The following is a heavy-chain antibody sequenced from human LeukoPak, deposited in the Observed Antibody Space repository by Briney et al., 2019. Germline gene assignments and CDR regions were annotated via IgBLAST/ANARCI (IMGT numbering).Heavy chain of an antibody. J-gene: IGHJ4*02. CDR1: GFSFSNYW. D-gene: IGHD4-11*01. V-gene: IGHV3-7*01. Sequence: GGSLRLSCEASGFSFSNYWMSWVRQAPGKGLEWVANVKQDGSTKYYLDSVKGRFIISRDNAKNSLYLQMNSLRAEDTAVYYCAKGRYSNVRLDYWGQGTLVTVSS. CDR2: VKQDGSTK. CDR3: AKGRYSNVRLDY.